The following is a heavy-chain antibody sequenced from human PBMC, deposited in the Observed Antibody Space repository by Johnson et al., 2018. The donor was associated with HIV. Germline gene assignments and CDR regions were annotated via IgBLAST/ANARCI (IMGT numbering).Heavy chain of an antibody. CDR3: AIDMVGGVTGGGAFDI. V-gene: IGHV3-30*02. CDR2: IRYDGSYK. J-gene: IGHJ3*02. CDR1: GFTLNTYG. Sequence: QVQLVESGGGLVQPGGSLRLSCAASGFTLNTYGMHWVRQAPGKGLEWVAFIRYDGSYKYYVDSVKGRVIISRGNSKNTLYLQINSLRGEDTAVYYCAIDMVGGVTGGGAFDIWSQGTMVTVSS. D-gene: IGHD3-10*01.